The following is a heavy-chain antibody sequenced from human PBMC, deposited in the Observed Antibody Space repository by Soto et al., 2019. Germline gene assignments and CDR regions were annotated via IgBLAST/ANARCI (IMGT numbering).Heavy chain of an antibody. Sequence: EVQLVESGGGLIQPGKSLRLSCEASGFIVTSDYMSWVRQAPGKGLEWVSVIFSGGNTYYADSVKGRFTISRDNSKNTLFLQMNSLSAEDTAVYYRARGGDYCRGGRCYPHDFDPWGQGTLFTVSS. D-gene: IGHD2-15*01. CDR2: IFSGGNT. J-gene: IGHJ5*02. V-gene: IGHV3-53*01. CDR1: GFIVTSDY. CDR3: ARGGDYCRGGRCYPHDFDP.